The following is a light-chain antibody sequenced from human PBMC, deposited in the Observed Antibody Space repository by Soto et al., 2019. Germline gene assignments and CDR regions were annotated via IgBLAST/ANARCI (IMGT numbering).Light chain of an antibody. CDR2: ANF. CDR1: SSNIGAGYD. V-gene: IGLV1-40*01. CDR3: QSYDSSLSGYV. Sequence: QPVLTQPPSVSGAPGQRVTLSCTGSSSNIGAGYDVHWYQQLPGTAPKLLIFANFNRPSGVPDRFSGSKSGTSASLAITGLQAEDEADYYCQSYDSSLSGYVFGTGTKLTVL. J-gene: IGLJ1*01.